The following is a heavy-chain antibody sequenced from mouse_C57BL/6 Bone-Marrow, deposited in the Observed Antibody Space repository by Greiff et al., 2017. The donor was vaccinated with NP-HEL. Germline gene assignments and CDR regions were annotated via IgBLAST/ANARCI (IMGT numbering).Heavy chain of an antibody. J-gene: IGHJ1*03. CDR3: ARDGHIYYYGSSYERYFDV. V-gene: IGHV5-4*01. CDR1: GFTFSCYA. Sequence: EVKLVESGGGLVKPGGSLKLSCAASGFTFSCYAMSWVRQTPEKRLEWVATISDGGSYTYYPDNVKGRFTISRDNAKNNLYLQMSHLKSEDTAMYYCARDGHIYYYGSSYERYFDVWGTGTTVTVSS. D-gene: IGHD1-1*01. CDR2: ISDGGSYT.